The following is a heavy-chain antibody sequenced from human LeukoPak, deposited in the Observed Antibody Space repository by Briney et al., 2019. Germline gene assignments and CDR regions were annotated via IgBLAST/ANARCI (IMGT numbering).Heavy chain of an antibody. CDR1: GYSFTSLW. J-gene: IGHJ4*02. Sequence: TGESLQISCKGSGYSFTSLWIAWVRQMPGKGLEWMGVIYPGDSDTRYSPSFQGQVTISADKSISTAYLQWSSLKASDTAMYYCARHGLDYYGSSGYYAGFDFWGQGTLVTVSS. CDR3: ARHGLDYYGSSGYYAGFDF. D-gene: IGHD3-22*01. CDR2: IYPGDSDT. V-gene: IGHV5-51*01.